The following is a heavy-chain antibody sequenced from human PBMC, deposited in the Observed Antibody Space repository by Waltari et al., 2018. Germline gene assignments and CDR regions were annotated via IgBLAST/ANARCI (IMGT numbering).Heavy chain of an antibody. CDR1: GFTFSSYA. D-gene: IGHD2-2*01. CDR3: AKAVVPAAMDYYYYMDV. Sequence: EVQLVESGGGLVQPGGSLRLPCAASGFTFSSYAMSWVRQAPGKGLEGVSAISGSGGSTYYADAVKGRFTISRDNSKNTLYLQMNSLRAEDTAVYYCAKAVVPAAMDYYYYMDVWGKGTTVTVSS. CDR2: ISGSGGST. J-gene: IGHJ6*03. V-gene: IGHV3-23*04.